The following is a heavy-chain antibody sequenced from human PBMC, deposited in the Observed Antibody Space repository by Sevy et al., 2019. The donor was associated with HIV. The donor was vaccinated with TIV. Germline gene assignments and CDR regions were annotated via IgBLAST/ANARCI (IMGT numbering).Heavy chain of an antibody. D-gene: IGHD4-17*01. CDR2: IYYSGST. CDR1: GGSISSSSYY. Sequence: SETLSLTCTVSGGSISSSSYYWGWIRQPPGKGLEWIGNIYYSGSTYYNPSLKSRVTISLDTSKNQYSLKLSSVTAADTAVYYCASLRRGENLYYFDYWGQGTLVTVSS. CDR3: ASLRRGENLYYFDY. V-gene: IGHV4-39*01. J-gene: IGHJ4*02.